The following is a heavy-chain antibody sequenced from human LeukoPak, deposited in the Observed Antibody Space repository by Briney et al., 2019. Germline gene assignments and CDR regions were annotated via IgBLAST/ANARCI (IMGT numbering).Heavy chain of an antibody. CDR1: GFTYSDYY. CDR3: VRWGLDSGQHYYVDV. CDR2: IRQDSVVR. Sequence: PGGSLILSCAASGFTYSDYYMSWIRQAAGKGLEWVANIRQDSVVRYFAASVRGRTSIARDNARDSLFLHMDSVRAEDMAIYYCVRWGLDSGQHYYVDVWGKGTTVSVSS. J-gene: IGHJ6*04. D-gene: IGHD3-16*01. V-gene: IGHV3-7*03.